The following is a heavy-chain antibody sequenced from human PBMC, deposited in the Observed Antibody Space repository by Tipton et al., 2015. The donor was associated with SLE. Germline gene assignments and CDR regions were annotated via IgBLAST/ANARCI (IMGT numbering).Heavy chain of an antibody. V-gene: IGHV3-49*04. J-gene: IGHJ3*02. D-gene: IGHD3-22*01. CDR2: IRSKAYGGTT. CDR1: GFTFGDYA. CDR3: TGYSSGPHAFDI. Sequence: RSLRLSCTASGFTFGDYAMSWVRQAPGKGLEWVGFIRSKAYGGTTEYAASVKGRFTISRDDSKSIAYLQMNSLKTEDTAVYYGTGYSSGPHAFDIWGQGTMVTVSS.